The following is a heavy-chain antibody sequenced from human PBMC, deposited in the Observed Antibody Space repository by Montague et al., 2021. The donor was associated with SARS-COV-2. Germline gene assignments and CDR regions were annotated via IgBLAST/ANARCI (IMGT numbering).Heavy chain of an antibody. CDR3: ARVGRGSSWYEVAFDI. V-gene: IGHV4-59*01. J-gene: IGHJ3*02. D-gene: IGHD6-13*01. CDR2: IYNSGGT. CDR1: GGFISRYS. Sequence: SETLSLTCTVSGGFISRYSWTWIRQPPGKGLEWIGNIYNSGGTNYSPSXXSRVTISVDTSKNQFSLKLSSVAAADTAVYYCARVGRGSSWYEVAFDIWGQGTMVTVSS.